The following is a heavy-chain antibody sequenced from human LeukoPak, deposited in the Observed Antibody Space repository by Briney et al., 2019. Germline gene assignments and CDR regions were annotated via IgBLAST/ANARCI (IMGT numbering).Heavy chain of an antibody. D-gene: IGHD1-20*01. CDR2: ISAYNGNT. CDR1: GYTFTSYY. J-gene: IGHJ4*02. V-gene: IGHV1-18*04. CDR3: ARDNWNDVSLDY. Sequence: GASVKVSCKASGYTFTSYYMHWVRQAPGQGLEWMGWISAYNGNTNYAQKLQGRVTMTTDTSTSTAYMELRSLRSDDTAVYYCARDNWNDVSLDYWGQGTPVTVSS.